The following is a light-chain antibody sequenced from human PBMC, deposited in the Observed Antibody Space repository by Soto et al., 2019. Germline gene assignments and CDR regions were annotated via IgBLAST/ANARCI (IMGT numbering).Light chain of an antibody. Sequence: AIRMTQSPSSLSASTGDRVTITCRASQGISSYLAWYQQRPGKAPKFLIYAASTLQSGVPSRFSGSGSGTDFTLTISCLQSEDFATYYSQQYYSYPRTFGQGTKVEIK. CDR1: QGISSY. V-gene: IGKV1-8*01. CDR2: AAS. J-gene: IGKJ1*01. CDR3: QQYYSYPRT.